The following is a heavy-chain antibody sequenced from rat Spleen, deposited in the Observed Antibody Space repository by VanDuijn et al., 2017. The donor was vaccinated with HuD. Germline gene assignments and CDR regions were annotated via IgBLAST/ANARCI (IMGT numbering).Heavy chain of an antibody. J-gene: IGHJ1*01. CDR3: ATGTLSRADF. Sequence: EVQLVESGGGLVQPGRSLKLSCAASGFTLSDYVMHWIRQAPTKGLEWVASITNSGGSTYYRDSVKGRFTISRDNAKSTLDLQMDSLRSGDTATCYCATGTLSRADFWGPGTMVTVSS. CDR1: GFTLSDYV. CDR2: ITNSGGST. V-gene: IGHV5-19*01.